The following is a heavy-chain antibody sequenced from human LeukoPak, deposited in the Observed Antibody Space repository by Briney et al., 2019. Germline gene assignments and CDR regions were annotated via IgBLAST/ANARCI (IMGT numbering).Heavy chain of an antibody. J-gene: IGHJ4*02. D-gene: IGHD3-16*01. CDR1: GYSFTSYW. Sequence: GESLKISCKGSGYSFTSYWIGWVRQMPGKGLEWVSGIQRDGTSPTYADSVKGRFVISRDNAKGSVYLQMNILRAEDTAVYYCSRGHYGPDYWGQGTLVTVSS. V-gene: IGHV3-74*01. CDR2: IQRDGTSP. CDR3: SRGHYGPDY.